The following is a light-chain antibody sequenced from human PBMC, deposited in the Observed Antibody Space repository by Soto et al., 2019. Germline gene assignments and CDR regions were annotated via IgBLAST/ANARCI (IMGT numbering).Light chain of an antibody. CDR3: QQRSNWPLT. J-gene: IGKJ4*01. CDR2: DAS. V-gene: IGKV3-11*01. CDR1: QSVSSY. Sequence: SPGSRATLSCRASQSVSSYLAWYQQKPGQAPRLLIYDASNRATGIPARFSGSGSGTDFTLTISSLEPEDFAVYYCQQRSNWPLTFGGGTKVDIK.